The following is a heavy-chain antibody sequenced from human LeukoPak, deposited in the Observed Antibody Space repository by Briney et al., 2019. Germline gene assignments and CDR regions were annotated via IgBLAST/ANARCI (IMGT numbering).Heavy chain of an antibody. D-gene: IGHD3-3*01. Sequence: GGSLRLSCAASGFIFSSFWMSWVRQAPGKGLEWVAKIKQDGSEEYYVDSVKGRFTIFRDNAKNSLYLQMNSLRPEDTAVYYCARDSPRILIFGVVTPNGGQGTLVTVSS. J-gene: IGHJ4*02. V-gene: IGHV3-7*05. CDR1: GFIFSSFW. CDR3: ARDSPRILIFGVVTPN. CDR2: IKQDGSEE.